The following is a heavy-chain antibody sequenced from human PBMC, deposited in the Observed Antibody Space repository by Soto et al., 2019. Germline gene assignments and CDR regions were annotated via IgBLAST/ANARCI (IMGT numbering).Heavy chain of an antibody. CDR1: GGSISSGGYY. CDR2: IYYSGST. Sequence: SETLSLTCTVSGGSISSGGYYWSWIRQHPGKGLEWIGYIYYSGSTNYNPSLKSRVTISVDTSKNQFSLKLSSVTAADTAVYYCARGGYGQFDYWGQGTLVTVSS. D-gene: IGHD5-18*01. V-gene: IGHV4-61*08. CDR3: ARGGYGQFDY. J-gene: IGHJ4*02.